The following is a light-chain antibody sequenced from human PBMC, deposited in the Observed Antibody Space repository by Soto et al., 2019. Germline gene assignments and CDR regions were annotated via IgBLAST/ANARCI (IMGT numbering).Light chain of an antibody. CDR3: QQRSNWIT. V-gene: IGKV3-11*01. Sequence: IVLPQSPATLSLSPGERDTISCRASQSVSSYLAWYKQKPGQAPRLLIYDASNRATGIPARFSGSGSGTDFTLTISSLEPEDFAVYYCQQRSNWITFGQGTRLEIK. CDR1: QSVSSY. J-gene: IGKJ5*01. CDR2: DAS.